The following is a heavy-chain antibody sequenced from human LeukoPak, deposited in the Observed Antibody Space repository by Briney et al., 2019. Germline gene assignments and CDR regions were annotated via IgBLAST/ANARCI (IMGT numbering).Heavy chain of an antibody. CDR2: ISGSGGST. Sequence: GGSLRLSCAASGFIFSSYAMSWVRQAPGKGLEWVSGISGSGGSTYYADSVKGRFTIFRDNSKNTLYLQMNSLRAEDTAVYHCANGWSPDYWGRGTLVTASS. CDR1: GFIFSSYA. J-gene: IGHJ4*02. D-gene: IGHD2-15*01. CDR3: ANGWSPDY. V-gene: IGHV3-23*01.